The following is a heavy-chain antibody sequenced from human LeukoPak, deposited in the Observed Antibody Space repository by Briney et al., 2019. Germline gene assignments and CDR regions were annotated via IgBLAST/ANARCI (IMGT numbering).Heavy chain of an antibody. CDR1: GGSFSGYY. Sequence: SETLSLTCAVYGGSFSGYYWSWIRQPPGKGLEWIGEINHSGSTNYNPSLKSRVTISVDTSKNQFSLKLSSVTAADTAVYYCARHQGYDSSGYYYPRFDYWGQGTLVTVSS. V-gene: IGHV4-34*01. J-gene: IGHJ4*02. CDR2: INHSGST. CDR3: ARHQGYDSSGYYYPRFDY. D-gene: IGHD3-22*01.